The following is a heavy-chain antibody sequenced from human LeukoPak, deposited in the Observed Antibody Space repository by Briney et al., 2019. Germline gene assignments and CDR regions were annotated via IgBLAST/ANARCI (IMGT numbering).Heavy chain of an antibody. Sequence: ASVKVSCKASGYTFFSYNINWVRQAPGQGLEWMGWISAYNGNTDHAQKFQGRVTMTTDTSTNTAYMELRSLTSDDTAVYYCASALDYGDYWWSAFDIWGQGTMVTVSS. CDR3: ASALDYGDYWWSAFDI. J-gene: IGHJ3*02. CDR1: GYTFFSYN. D-gene: IGHD4-17*01. CDR2: ISAYNGNT. V-gene: IGHV1-18*01.